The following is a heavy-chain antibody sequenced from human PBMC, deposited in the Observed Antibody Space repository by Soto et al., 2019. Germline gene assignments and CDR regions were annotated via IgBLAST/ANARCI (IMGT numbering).Heavy chain of an antibody. CDR1: GYAFTTYG. Sequence: QVHLVQSGAEVKKPGASVKVSCKGSGYAFTTYGITWLRQAPGQGLGWMGWISAHNGNTNHAQKLQGRVTVTRDTSTSTAYMELRSLRSDDTAVYYCARGRYGDYWGQGPLVTVSS. J-gene: IGHJ4*02. V-gene: IGHV1-18*01. CDR3: ARGRYGDY. D-gene: IGHD1-1*01. CDR2: ISAHNGNT.